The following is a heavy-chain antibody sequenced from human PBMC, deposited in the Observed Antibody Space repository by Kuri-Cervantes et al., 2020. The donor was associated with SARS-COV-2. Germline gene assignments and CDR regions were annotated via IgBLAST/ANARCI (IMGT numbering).Heavy chain of an antibody. J-gene: IGHJ5*02. CDR3: AKDPHGDYNWFDP. D-gene: IGHD4-17*01. CDR1: GFTFSSYG. V-gene: IGHV3-23*01. CDR2: ISASGDST. Sequence: GGSLRLSCAASGFTFSSYGMSWVRQAPGKGLEWVSTISASGDSTYYADSVKGRLTISRDNSKNTLYLQMNSLRAEDTAVYYCAKDPHGDYNWFDPWGQGTLVTVSS.